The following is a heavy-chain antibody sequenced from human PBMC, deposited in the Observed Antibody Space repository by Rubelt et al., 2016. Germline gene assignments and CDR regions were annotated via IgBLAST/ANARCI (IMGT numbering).Heavy chain of an antibody. V-gene: IGHV1-2*02. Sequence: QVQLVQSGAEVRKPGSLVKVSCKASGGTFSTDAISWVRQAPGQGLEWMGWINPNSGGTIYAQKFQGRVIMTRDTSISTAYMELSRLRSDDTAVYYCAREIGWFGLPEVDYWGQGTLVTVSS. CDR3: AREIGWFGLPEVDY. CDR1: GGTFSTDA. CDR2: INPNSGGT. J-gene: IGHJ4*02. D-gene: IGHD2-15*01.